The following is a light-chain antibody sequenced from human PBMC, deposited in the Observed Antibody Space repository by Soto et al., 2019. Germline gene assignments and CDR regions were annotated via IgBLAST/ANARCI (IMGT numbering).Light chain of an antibody. J-gene: IGLJ1*01. CDR2: SNS. CDR3: SAWDDSLNGYV. CDR1: SSNIGGNT. V-gene: IGLV1-44*01. Sequence: QSVLTQPPSASGTPGQRVTISCSGSSSNIGGNTVNWYQQLPGTAPKLLIYSNSQRPSGVPDRFSGSKSGTSASLAIRGLQSEDEADYYCSAWDDSLNGYVFGIGTKLTV.